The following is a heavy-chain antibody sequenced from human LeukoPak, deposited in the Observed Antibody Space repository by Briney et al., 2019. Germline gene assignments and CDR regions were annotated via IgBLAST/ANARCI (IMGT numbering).Heavy chain of an antibody. CDR3: ARSILRYYYAASGYYPYFFDY. D-gene: IGHD3-22*01. Sequence: SETLSLTCTVSGGSVRSDISYWGWIRQPPGKGLEWIGTVYYSGTTYYNPALTSRVTISVDTSKNQLSLRLSSVTAADTAVYYCARSILRYYYAASGYYPYFFDYWGQGMLVTVSS. CDR1: GGSVRSDISY. J-gene: IGHJ4*02. CDR2: VYYSGTT. V-gene: IGHV4-39*01.